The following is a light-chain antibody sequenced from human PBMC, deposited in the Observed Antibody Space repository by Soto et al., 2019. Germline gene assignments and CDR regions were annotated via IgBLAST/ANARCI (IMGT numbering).Light chain of an antibody. J-gene: IGKJ1*01. CDR3: LQHNSYQWT. V-gene: IGKV1-17*03. Sequence: DIQMTQSPSAMSASVGDRVIITCRSSQAISNYLAWFQQKPGQAPKRLIYAASTLQSGVPSRFSGSGSGTEFSLTIDTLEPEDFATYFCLQHNSYQWTFGQGTKVEIK. CDR2: AAS. CDR1: QAISNY.